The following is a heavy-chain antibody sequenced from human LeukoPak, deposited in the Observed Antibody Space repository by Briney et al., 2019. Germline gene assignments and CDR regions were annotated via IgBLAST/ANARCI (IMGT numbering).Heavy chain of an antibody. CDR3: ARDPGAFPYFFDY. CDR1: GSTFSDSY. V-gene: IGHV3-11*01. CDR2: IGNDGRPI. J-gene: IGHJ4*02. Sequence: GGSLRLSCAASGSTFSDSYMSWIRQTPGQGLEWISYIGNDGRPIYYADSVKGRFTISRDDSRNTVYLQMNSLRVEDSAVYYCARDPGAFPYFFDYWGQGTLVTVSS.